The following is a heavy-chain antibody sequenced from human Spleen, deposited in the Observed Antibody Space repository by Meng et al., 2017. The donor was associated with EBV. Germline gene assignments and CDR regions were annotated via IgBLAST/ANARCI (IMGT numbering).Heavy chain of an antibody. CDR1: GGSFSGYY. CDR3: ARGGTTGVLGENWFDP. J-gene: IGHJ5*02. V-gene: IGHV4-34*01. CDR2: VNHNGRA. D-gene: IGHD1-1*01. Sequence: QVQLQQWGAGLLKPSXXXXLXXXVYGGSFSGYYWSWIRQSPGKGLEWIGEVNHNGRASINPSLKSRVTISLDTSSNQFSLNLGSATATDTAVYYCARGGTTGVLGENWFDPWGQGTLVTVSS.